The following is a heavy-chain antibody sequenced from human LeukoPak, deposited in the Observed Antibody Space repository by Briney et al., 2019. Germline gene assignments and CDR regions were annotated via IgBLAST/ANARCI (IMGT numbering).Heavy chain of an antibody. CDR2: ISWNSGSI. V-gene: IGHV3-9*01. Sequence: GGSLRLSCAASGFTFDDYGMHWVRQPPGKGLEWVSGISWNSGSIGYADSVKGRFTISRDNSKNSLYLQMNSLRAEDTAVYYCARVRSPRYFDYWGQGTLVTVSS. CDR1: GFTFDDYG. J-gene: IGHJ4*02. CDR3: ARVRSPRYFDY.